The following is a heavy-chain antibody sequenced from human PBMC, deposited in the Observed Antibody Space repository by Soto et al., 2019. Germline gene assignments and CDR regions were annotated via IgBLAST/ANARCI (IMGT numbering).Heavy chain of an antibody. CDR1: GFTFSDYY. Sequence: LRLSCAASGFTFSDYYMSWIRQAPGKGLEWVSYISSSSSYTNYADSVKGRFTISRDNAKNSLYLQMNSLRAEDTAVYYCANSPPGDQLSWVDPWGQGTLVTVSS. J-gene: IGHJ5*02. V-gene: IGHV3-11*06. CDR2: ISSSSSYT. CDR3: ANSPPGDQLSWVDP. D-gene: IGHD3-10*01.